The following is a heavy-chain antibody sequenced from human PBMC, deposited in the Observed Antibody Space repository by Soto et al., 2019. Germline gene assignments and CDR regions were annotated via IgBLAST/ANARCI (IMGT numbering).Heavy chain of an antibody. V-gene: IGHV3-30*18. CDR2: TSYDGTKK. CDR1: GFPFSSYG. D-gene: IGHD3-22*01. Sequence: GGSLRLSCAVSGFPFSSYGMHWVRQAPGKGLEWVAITSYDGTKKNYADSVKGRFTISRDNSNNTLYLQMNSLRAEDTAVYYCAKGLGYYDSSGSPDAFDIWGQGTMVTVSS. J-gene: IGHJ3*02. CDR3: AKGLGYYDSSGSPDAFDI.